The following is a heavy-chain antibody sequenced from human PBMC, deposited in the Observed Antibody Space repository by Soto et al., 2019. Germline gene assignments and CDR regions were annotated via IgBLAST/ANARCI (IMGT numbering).Heavy chain of an antibody. CDR1: GFTSSSYA. J-gene: IGHJ4*02. D-gene: IGHD4-4*01. Sequence: PGGSLRLSCAASGFTSSSYAMSWVRQAPGKGLEWVSGISGGGGSTYYADSVKGRFTISRDNSKNTLYLQMNSLRAEDTAVYYCAKHDYSNYDPNYFDYWGKGTLVTVSS. V-gene: IGHV3-23*01. CDR2: ISGGGGST. CDR3: AKHDYSNYDPNYFDY.